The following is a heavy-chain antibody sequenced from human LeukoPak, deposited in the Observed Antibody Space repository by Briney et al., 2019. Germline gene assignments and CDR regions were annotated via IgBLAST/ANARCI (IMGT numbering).Heavy chain of an antibody. Sequence: SETLSLTCAVYGGSFSGYYWSWIRQPPGKGLEWIGEINHSGSTNYNPSLKSRVTISVETSKNQFSLKLSSVTAADTAVYYCARGLRGLGYWGQGTLVTVSS. CDR3: ARGLRGLGY. J-gene: IGHJ4*02. V-gene: IGHV4-34*01. CDR2: INHSGST. D-gene: IGHD7-27*01. CDR1: GGSFSGYY.